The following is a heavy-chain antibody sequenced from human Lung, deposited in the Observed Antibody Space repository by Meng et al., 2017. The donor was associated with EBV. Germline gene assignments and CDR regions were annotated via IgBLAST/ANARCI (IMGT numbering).Heavy chain of an antibody. J-gene: IGHJ4*02. CDR2: IYYSGSR. CDR1: GDSISSTDYY. CDR3: ARVTGKIYYDGSGYPEAFDY. D-gene: IGHD3-22*01. Sequence: QVQLQESGPGLVKPSQTLSLTCTVSGDSISSTDYYWSWVCQPPGKGLEWIGYIYYSGSRYYNPSLKSRVTISVDTSKNQFSLKLSSVTAADTAVYYCARVTGKIYYDGSGYPEAFDYWGQGTLVTVSS. V-gene: IGHV4-30-4*01.